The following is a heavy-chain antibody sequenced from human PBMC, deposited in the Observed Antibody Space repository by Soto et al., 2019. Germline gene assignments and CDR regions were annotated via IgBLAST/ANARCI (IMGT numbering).Heavy chain of an antibody. CDR3: AHRGYGNYPRDNWFDP. CDR2: IYWSDEK. D-gene: IGHD4-17*01. J-gene: IGHJ5*02. CDR1: GFSLSSGGAG. V-gene: IGHV2-5*01. Sequence: QIILKESGPTLVKPTHTLTLTCSFSGFSLSSGGAGVGWIRQPPGKGLEWLALIYWSDEKRYSPSLKSRLTVTKDTSKNQVVLLMPDMDPVDTATYYCAHRGYGNYPRDNWFDPWGQGTLVTVSS.